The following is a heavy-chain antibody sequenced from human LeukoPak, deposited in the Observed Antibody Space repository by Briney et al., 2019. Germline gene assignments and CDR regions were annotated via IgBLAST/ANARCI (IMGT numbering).Heavy chain of an antibody. J-gene: IGHJ4*02. CDR3: ARETLSSYDYLDY. CDR2: IWYDGSNK. D-gene: IGHD5-12*01. V-gene: IGHV3-33*01. Sequence: SGRSLRLTCAASGFTFSSYGMHWVRQAPGKGLEWVAVIWYDGSNKYYADSVKGRFTISRDNSKNTLYLQMSSLRAEDTAVYYCARETLSSYDYLDYWGQGTLVTVSS. CDR1: GFTFSSYG.